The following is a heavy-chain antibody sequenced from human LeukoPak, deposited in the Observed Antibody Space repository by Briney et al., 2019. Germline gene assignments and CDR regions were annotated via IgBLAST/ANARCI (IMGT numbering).Heavy chain of an antibody. CDR3: ARSYGSGSPFDY. J-gene: IGHJ4*02. Sequence: PGGSLRLSCAASGFTFSSYSMNWVRQAPGEGLEWVSSISTTSIYLVYANSMKGRFTISRDNGKNSLYLQMTSLRPEDTAVYYCARSYGSGSPFDYWGQGTLVTVSS. CDR1: GFTFSSYS. D-gene: IGHD3-10*01. CDR2: ISTTSIYL. V-gene: IGHV3-21*01.